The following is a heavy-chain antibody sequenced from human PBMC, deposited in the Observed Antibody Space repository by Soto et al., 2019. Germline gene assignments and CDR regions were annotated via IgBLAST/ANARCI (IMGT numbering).Heavy chain of an antibody. J-gene: IGHJ4*02. CDR3: AHSPPYHTNWDTDY. Sequence: SGPTLVNPTQTLTLTCSFSGFSFSTPGVGVGWIRQPPGKPLEWLALIYWDDDKRYSPSLRSRLTITKDTSRNQVVLIMTNMDPLDTGTYSCAHSPPYHTNWDTDYWGQGTLVTVSS. V-gene: IGHV2-5*02. D-gene: IGHD1-1*01. CDR1: GFSFSTPGVG. CDR2: IYWDDDK.